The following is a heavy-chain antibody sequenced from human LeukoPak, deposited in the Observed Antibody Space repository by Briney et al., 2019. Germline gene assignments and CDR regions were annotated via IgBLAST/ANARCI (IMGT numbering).Heavy chain of an antibody. Sequence: EASVKVSWKVSGYTLTELSTHWVRQAPGKGLEWMGGFDPEDGETIYAQKFQGRVTMTEDTSTDTAYMELSSLRSEDTAVYYCATDPSYGDYPFDYWGQGTLVTVSS. V-gene: IGHV1-24*01. D-gene: IGHD4-17*01. CDR3: ATDPSYGDYPFDY. CDR1: GYTLTELS. J-gene: IGHJ4*02. CDR2: FDPEDGET.